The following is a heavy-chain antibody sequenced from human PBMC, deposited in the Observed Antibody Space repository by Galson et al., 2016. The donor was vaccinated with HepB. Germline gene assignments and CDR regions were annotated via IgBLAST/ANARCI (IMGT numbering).Heavy chain of an antibody. CDR3: AREGAGPFDY. Sequence: ETLSLTCAVSGGSISSYYWSWIRQPPGKGLEWIGYMYYSGSINYNPSLKSRVTMSLDPSKNQFSLKLSSVTAADTAVYYCAREGAGPFDYWGQGTLVTVSS. V-gene: IGHV4-59*01. CDR2: MYYSGSI. CDR1: GGSISSYY. J-gene: IGHJ4*02.